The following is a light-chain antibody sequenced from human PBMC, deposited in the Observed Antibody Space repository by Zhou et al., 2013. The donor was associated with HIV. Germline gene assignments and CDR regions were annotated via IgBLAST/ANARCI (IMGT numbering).Light chain of an antibody. CDR1: QSISSW. Sequence: DIQMTQSPSTLSASVGDRVTITCRASQSISSWLAWYQQKPGKAPKLLIYKASSLESGVPSRFSGSGSGTEFTLTITSLQPDDTGTYFCQQYAELPITFGGGTRVDI. CDR3: QQYAELPIT. V-gene: IGKV1-5*03. CDR2: KAS. J-gene: IGKJ4*01.